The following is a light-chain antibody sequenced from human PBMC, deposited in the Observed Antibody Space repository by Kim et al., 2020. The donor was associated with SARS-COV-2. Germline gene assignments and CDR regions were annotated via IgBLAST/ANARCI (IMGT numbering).Light chain of an antibody. J-gene: IGLJ1*01. Sequence: SYELTQPPSVSVAPGKTARITCGGNNIGSKSVHWYQQKPGQAPVLVIYYDSDRPSGIPERFSGSNSGNTATLTISRVEAGDEADYYCQVWDSIGDHYVFGTGTKVTVL. CDR1: NIGSKS. CDR3: QVWDSIGDHYV. V-gene: IGLV3-21*04. CDR2: YDS.